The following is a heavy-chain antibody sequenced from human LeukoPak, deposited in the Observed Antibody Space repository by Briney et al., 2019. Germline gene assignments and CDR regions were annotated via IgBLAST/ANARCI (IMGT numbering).Heavy chain of an antibody. Sequence: SETLSLTCAVSGGSISSSNWWCWVRQPPGKGLEWIREIYHSGSTNYNPSLKSRVTISVDTSKNQFSLKLSSVTAADTAVYYCARFKFGRRYCYGMDVWGQGTTVTVSS. CDR1: GGSISSSNW. D-gene: IGHD3-16*01. J-gene: IGHJ6*02. V-gene: IGHV4-4*02. CDR2: IYHSGST. CDR3: ARFKFGRRYCYGMDV.